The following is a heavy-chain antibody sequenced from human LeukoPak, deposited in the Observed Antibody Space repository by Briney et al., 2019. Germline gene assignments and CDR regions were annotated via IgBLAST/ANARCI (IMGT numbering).Heavy chain of an antibody. CDR1: GFTFSSYS. CDR2: ISSSSITI. Sequence: GGSLRLSCSASGFTFSSYSLNWVRQAPGKRLEWVSFISSSSITIYYADSVKGRFTISRDNAEKSLYLQMNSLRAEDTAVYYCARDRGGSYSAIDYWGQGTLVTVSS. CDR3: ARDRGGSYSAIDY. V-gene: IGHV3-48*04. J-gene: IGHJ4*02. D-gene: IGHD2-15*01.